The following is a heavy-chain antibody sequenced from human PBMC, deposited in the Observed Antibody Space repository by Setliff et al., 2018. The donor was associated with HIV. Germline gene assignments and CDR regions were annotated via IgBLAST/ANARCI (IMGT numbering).Heavy chain of an antibody. V-gene: IGHV1-69*10. D-gene: IGHD3-16*01. J-gene: IGHJ4*02. CDR3: AKEVGGSYALGSKVLDS. CDR1: GDTFTRST. Sequence: SVKVSCKASGDTFTRSTYTWVRRAPGQGLDWMGGIIPVLGITNYAQKFQGRVILTADESASTLYMELTSLTYEDTAVYYCAKEVGGSYALGSKVLDSWGQGTLVTVSS. CDR2: IIPVLGIT.